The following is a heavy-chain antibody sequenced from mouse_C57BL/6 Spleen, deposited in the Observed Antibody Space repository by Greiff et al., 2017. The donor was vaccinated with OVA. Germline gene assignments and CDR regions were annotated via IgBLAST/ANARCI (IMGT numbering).Heavy chain of an antibody. D-gene: IGHD4-1*01. Sequence: VKLQESGPGLVAPSQSLSITCTVSGFSLTSYGVDWVRQSPGKGLEWLGVIWGVGSTNYNSALKSRLSISKDNSKSQVFLKMNSLQTDDTAMYYCASETGTRFAYWGQGTLVTVSA. CDR3: ASETGTRFAY. CDR1: GFSLTSYG. V-gene: IGHV2-6*01. CDR2: IWGVGST. J-gene: IGHJ3*01.